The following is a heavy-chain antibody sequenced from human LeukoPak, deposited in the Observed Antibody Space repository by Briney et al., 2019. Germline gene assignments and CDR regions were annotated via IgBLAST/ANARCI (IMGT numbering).Heavy chain of an antibody. V-gene: IGHV1-18*01. CDR1: GYTFTSYG. CDR3: ARIAAAATNFDY. CDR2: TSAYNGNT. D-gene: IGHD6-13*01. Sequence: GASVKVSCKASGYTFTSYGISWVRQAPGQGLEWMGWTSAYNGNTNYAQKLQGRVTMTTDTSTRAYMELRSLRSDDTAVYYCARIAAAATNFDYWGQGTLVTVSS. J-gene: IGHJ4*02.